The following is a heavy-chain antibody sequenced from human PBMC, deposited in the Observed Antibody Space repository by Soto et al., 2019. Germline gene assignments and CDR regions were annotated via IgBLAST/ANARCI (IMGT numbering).Heavy chain of an antibody. CDR1: GFTFSDYA. J-gene: IGHJ6*02. Sequence: EVQLLESGGGLVQPGGSLRLSCAASGFTFSDYAMSWVRQAPGKGLEWVSPISGSGENTYYADSVKGRFTISRDNSKNTLYLHMNNLRAEDTAVYYCAKTRGQSYYHAMDVWGQGTTVIVSS. V-gene: IGHV3-23*01. CDR2: ISGSGENT. CDR3: AKTRGQSYYHAMDV.